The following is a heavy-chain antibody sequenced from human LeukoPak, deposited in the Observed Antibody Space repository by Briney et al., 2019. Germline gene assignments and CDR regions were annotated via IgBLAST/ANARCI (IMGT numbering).Heavy chain of an antibody. V-gene: IGHV1-8*01. CDR1: GYTFTRYD. Sequence: ASVKVSCKASGYTFTRYDFKWVRQATGQGLEGVGWMNPNSGNTGYAQKFQGRVTMTKNTSITTAYMELNSLRSEDTAVYYCARALSWTTDSYYYMDVWGKGTTVTVSS. CDR3: ARALSWTTDSYYYMDV. J-gene: IGHJ6*03. D-gene: IGHD3/OR15-3a*01. CDR2: MNPNSGNT.